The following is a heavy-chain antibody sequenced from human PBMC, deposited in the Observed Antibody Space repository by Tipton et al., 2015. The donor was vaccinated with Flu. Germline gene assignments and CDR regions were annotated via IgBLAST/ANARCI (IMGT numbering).Heavy chain of an antibody. CDR1: GDSIRSDYF. V-gene: IGHV4-38-2*02. CDR2: ISRGGST. CDR3: ARRDYSNYVSQPKNWFDH. D-gene: IGHD4-11*01. J-gene: IGHJ5*02. Sequence: TLSLTCIVSGDSIRSDYFWGWIRQPPGKGLEWIGQISRGGSTYYNSSLQSRATISVDSSRNRFSLKVKSVTAADTATYYCARRDYSNYVSQPKNWFDHWGQGILATVSS.